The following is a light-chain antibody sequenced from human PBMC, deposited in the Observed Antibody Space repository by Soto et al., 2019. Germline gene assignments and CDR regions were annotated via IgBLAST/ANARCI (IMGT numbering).Light chain of an antibody. CDR3: SSYTSSSTRV. J-gene: IGLJ1*01. Sequence: VLTQPASVSGSPGQSITISCTGTSSDVGGYNYVSWYQQHPGKAPKLMIYDVSNRPSGVSNRFSGSKSGNTASLTISGLQAEDEADYYCSSYTSSSTRVFGTGTKLTVL. CDR1: SSDVGGYNY. CDR2: DVS. V-gene: IGLV2-14*01.